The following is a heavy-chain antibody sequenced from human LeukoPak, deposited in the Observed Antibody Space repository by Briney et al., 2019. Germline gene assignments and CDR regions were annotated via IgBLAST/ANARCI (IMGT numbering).Heavy chain of an antibody. J-gene: IGHJ4*02. D-gene: IGHD3-10*01. CDR2: ISGSGGST. Sequence: GGSLRLSCAASGFTFSSYAMSWVRQAPGKGLEWVSAISGSGGSTYYADSVKGRFTISRDNSKNTLYLQMNSLKSEDTAVYYCTTYGSGRKFDYWGQGILVTVSS. CDR3: TTYGSGRKFDY. CDR1: GFTFSSYA. V-gene: IGHV3-23*01.